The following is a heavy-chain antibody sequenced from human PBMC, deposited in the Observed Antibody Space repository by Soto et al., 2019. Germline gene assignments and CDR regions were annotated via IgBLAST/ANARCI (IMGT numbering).Heavy chain of an antibody. D-gene: IGHD1-26*01. CDR2: VYHSGSA. Sequence: SETLSLTCAVSGYSISSGYYWGWIRQSPGKGLDWIGSVYHSGSAYYNPSLKSRVTISVDTSKNQFSLNLNSVTAADTAVYYCARAPRWDGLDYWGQGTLVTVSS. CDR1: GYSISSGYY. J-gene: IGHJ4*02. CDR3: ARAPRWDGLDY. V-gene: IGHV4-38-2*01.